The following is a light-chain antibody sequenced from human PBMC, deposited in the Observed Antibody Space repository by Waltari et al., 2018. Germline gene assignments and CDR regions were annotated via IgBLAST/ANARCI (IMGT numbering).Light chain of an antibody. J-gene: IGKJ1*01. Sequence: IVLTQSPGTLSLSPGERVPLSCRASQSVSSSSLPWYQQKPGQAPRLLIYGASSRATGIPDRFSGSGSGTDFTLTISRLEPEDFAVYYCQQYGSSPRTFGQGTKVEIK. CDR3: QQYGSSPRT. V-gene: IGKV3-20*01. CDR2: GAS. CDR1: QSVSSSS.